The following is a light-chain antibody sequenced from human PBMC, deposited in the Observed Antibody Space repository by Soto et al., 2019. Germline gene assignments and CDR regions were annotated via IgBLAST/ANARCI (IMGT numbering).Light chain of an antibody. V-gene: IGKV1-5*01. J-gene: IGKJ4*01. CDR1: QSITSW. Sequence: DIQITQSPSTLSASVGDRVTVTCRASQSITSWLAWYQQKPGKAPNLLIYDASSLQSGVPSRFSGSGSGTEFTLTIRSLQPDDSATYYCQQYNSHDDIAFGRGTKGDIK. CDR3: QQYNSHDDIA. CDR2: DAS.